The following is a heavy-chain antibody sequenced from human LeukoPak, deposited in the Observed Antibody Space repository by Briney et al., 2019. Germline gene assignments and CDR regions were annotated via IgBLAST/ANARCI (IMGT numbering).Heavy chain of an antibody. CDR1: GYSINSGYY. CDR2: VYHSVNT. D-gene: IGHD3-10*01. Sequence: SETLSLTCTVSGYSINSGYYWGWIRPPPGKGLEWIGTVYHSVNTYYKASLQSRVTLSLDTSNNQFSLKLSSVTAADPAVYYCASIRYYYDSGRLADWGQGTLVIVSS. CDR3: ASIRYYYDSGRLAD. J-gene: IGHJ4*02. V-gene: IGHV4-38-2*02.